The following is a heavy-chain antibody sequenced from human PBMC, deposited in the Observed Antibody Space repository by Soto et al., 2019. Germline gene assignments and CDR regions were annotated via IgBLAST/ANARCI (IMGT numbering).Heavy chain of an antibody. CDR3: ARAPSIAALSDY. D-gene: IGHD6-6*01. J-gene: IGHJ4*02. Sequence: GGSLRLSCGASGFTFSSYAMSWVRQAPGKGLEWVSAISGSGGSTYYADSVKGRFTISRDNSKNTLYLQMNSLRAEDTAVYYCARAPSIAALSDYWGQGTLVTVSS. CDR2: ISGSGGST. V-gene: IGHV3-23*01. CDR1: GFTFSSYA.